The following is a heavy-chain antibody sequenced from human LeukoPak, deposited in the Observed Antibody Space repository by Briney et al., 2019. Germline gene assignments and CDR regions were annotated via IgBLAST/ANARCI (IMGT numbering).Heavy chain of an antibody. Sequence: SETLSLTCTVSGGSISNYYWNWIRQPPGKGLEWIAYFYYSGSTKTTDYNPSLRSRITISIDTSKNQFSLKLSSVTAADTAVYYCARSLSFDGYSDYWGQGALVTVSS. D-gene: IGHD5-24*01. CDR1: GGSISNYY. J-gene: IGHJ4*02. CDR3: ARSLSFDGYSDY. V-gene: IGHV4-59*01. CDR2: FYYSGST.